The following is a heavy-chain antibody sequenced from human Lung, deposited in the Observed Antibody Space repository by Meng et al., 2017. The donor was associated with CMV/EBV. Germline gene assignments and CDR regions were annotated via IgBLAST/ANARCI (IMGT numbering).Heavy chain of an antibody. CDR2: FVNYVDT. D-gene: IGHD2-15*01. Sequence: QVQVVQSGGEVKKPGASVKVSCKASGYSFTTYAMHWVRQAPGQRLEWMGWFVNYVDTYPAPKFQGRVTMTTDTHTNTAFMELRSLTSDDTAVYYCASGTPGRSYCDYWGQGTLVTVSS. J-gene: IGHJ4*02. V-gene: IGHV1-3*01. CDR1: GYSFTTYA. CDR3: ASGTPGRSYCDY.